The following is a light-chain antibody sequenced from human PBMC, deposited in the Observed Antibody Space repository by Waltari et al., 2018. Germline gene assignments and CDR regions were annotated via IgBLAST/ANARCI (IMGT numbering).Light chain of an antibody. CDR3: MQALQNPLT. J-gene: IGKJ4*01. V-gene: IGKV2-28*01. CDR2: LGS. CDR1: QSLLHSNGHND. Sequence: EIVMTQSPLSLPVTPGEPASISCRSSQSLLHSNGHNDLDWYLQKPGQSPQLLIYLGSTRASGVPDMFSGSGSGTDFTLKISRVEAEDVGVYYCMQALQNPLTFGGGTKVEIK.